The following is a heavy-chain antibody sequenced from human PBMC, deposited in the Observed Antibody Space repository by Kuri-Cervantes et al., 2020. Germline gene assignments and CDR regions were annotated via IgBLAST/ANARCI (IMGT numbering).Heavy chain of an antibody. Sequence: GESLKISCAASGFTFSSYGMHWVRQAPDKGLEWVAFIWEDGSNEYYADSVKGRFTISRDNSKNTLYLQMNSLRAEDTAVYYCARAGSRGAYYYYYMDVWGKGTTVTVSS. V-gene: IGHV3-33*01. D-gene: IGHD3-10*01. CDR2: IWEDGSNE. CDR3: ARAGSRGAYYYYYMDV. CDR1: GFTFSSYG. J-gene: IGHJ6*03.